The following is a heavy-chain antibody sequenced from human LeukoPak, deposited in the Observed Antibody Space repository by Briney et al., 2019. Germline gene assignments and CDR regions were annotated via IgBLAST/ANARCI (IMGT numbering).Heavy chain of an antibody. CDR2: ISWNSGSI. CDR1: GFTFDDYA. D-gene: IGHD3-10*01. CDR3: ATSSGSYYKPLNYYYYYMDV. Sequence: PGRSLRLSCAASGFTFDDYAMHWVRQAPGKGLEWVSGISWNSGSIGYADSVKGRFTISRDNAKNSLYLQMNSLRAEDMALYYCATSSGSYYKPLNYYYYYMDVWGKGTTVTVSS. J-gene: IGHJ6*03. V-gene: IGHV3-9*03.